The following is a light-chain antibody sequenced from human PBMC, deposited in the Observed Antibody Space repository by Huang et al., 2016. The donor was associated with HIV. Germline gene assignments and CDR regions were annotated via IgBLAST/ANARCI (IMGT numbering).Light chain of an antibody. CDR1: QDITDA. CDR2: DAS. Sequence: AIQLTQSPSFLSASVGDRVTITCRASQDITDALAWDQQKPGKPPNVLIDDASSLESGVPSRFSGSGSGADFTLTISSLQPEDFATYYCQQFKNYPLTFGGGTKVEVK. CDR3: QQFKNYPLT. V-gene: IGKV1D-13*01. J-gene: IGKJ4*01.